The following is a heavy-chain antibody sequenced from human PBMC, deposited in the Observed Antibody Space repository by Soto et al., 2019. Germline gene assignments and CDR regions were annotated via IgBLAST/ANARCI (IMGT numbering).Heavy chain of an antibody. J-gene: IGHJ3*02. CDR2: ISAFNGNT. D-gene: IGHD3-16*02. CDR3: ARDGGTGGYRAAFDI. CDR1: GYTFSSYS. Sequence: QVQLVQSGAEMKKPGASVKVSCKTSGYTFSSYSINWVRQATGQGLEWLGWISAFNGNTNYAQKVQGRVTMTTDTSTNTAYMELRSLTSDDTAVYYCARDGGTGGYRAAFDIWGQGTMVTVSS. V-gene: IGHV1-18*04.